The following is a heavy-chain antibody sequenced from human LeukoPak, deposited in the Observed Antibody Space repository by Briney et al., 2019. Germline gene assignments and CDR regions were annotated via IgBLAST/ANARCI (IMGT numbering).Heavy chain of an antibody. CDR3: ARSWGDDLWSGYYYYDY. Sequence: SETLSLTCTVSGGSIRSNFRTWIRQPPGKGLEWIGYMYYSRSPNYNPSLKSRVTISVDTSKNQFSLKLSSVTAADTAVYYCARSWGDDLWSGYYYYDYWGQGTLVTVSS. CDR2: MYYSRSP. J-gene: IGHJ4*02. D-gene: IGHD3-3*01. V-gene: IGHV4-59*01. CDR1: GGSIRSNF.